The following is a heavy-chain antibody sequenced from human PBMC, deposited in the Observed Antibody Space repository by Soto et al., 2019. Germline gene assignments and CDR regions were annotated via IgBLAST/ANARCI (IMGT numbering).Heavy chain of an antibody. CDR3: AKGGRQWLVTSDFNY. D-gene: IGHD6-19*01. V-gene: IGHV3-30*18. CDR2: VSHDGRNT. Sequence: VQLVESGGGVVQPGRSLRLSCAASGFTFSDYAMHWVRQALGKGLEWVAVVSHDGRNTHYADSVKGRFTISRDSSKNTVSQEMTSLRAEDTAVYYCAKGGRQWLVTSDFNYWGQGALVTVSS. J-gene: IGHJ4*02. CDR1: GFTFSDYA.